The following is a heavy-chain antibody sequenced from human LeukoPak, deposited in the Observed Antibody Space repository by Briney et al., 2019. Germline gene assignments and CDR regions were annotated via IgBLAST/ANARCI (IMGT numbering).Heavy chain of an antibody. D-gene: IGHD6-13*01. CDR3: AKDPPSWYSSSWYGFDP. CDR1: GFTFSSYA. V-gene: IGHV3-23*01. Sequence: GGSLRLSCAASGFTFSSYAMSWVRQAPGKGLEWVSAISGSGDSTYYADSVKGRFTISRDNSKNTLYLQMNSLRAEDTAVYYCAKDPPSWYSSSWYGFDPWGQGTLVTVSS. J-gene: IGHJ5*02. CDR2: ISGSGDST.